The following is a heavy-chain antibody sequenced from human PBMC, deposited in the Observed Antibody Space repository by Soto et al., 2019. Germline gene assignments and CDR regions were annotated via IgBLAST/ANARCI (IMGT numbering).Heavy chain of an antibody. Sequence: SETLSLTCTVPGGSISSYYWSWIRQPAGKGLEWIGRIYTSGSTNYNPSLKSRVTMSVDTSKNQFSLKLSSVTAADTAVYYCARVLSGIAVAGVFDYWGQGTLVTVSS. D-gene: IGHD6-19*01. V-gene: IGHV4-4*07. J-gene: IGHJ4*02. CDR3: ARVLSGIAVAGVFDY. CDR2: IYTSGST. CDR1: GGSISSYY.